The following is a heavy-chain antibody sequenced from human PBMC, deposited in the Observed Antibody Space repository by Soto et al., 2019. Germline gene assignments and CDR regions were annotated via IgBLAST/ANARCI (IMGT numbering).Heavy chain of an antibody. CDR2: ISADGSST. Sequence: EVQLVESGGGLVQPGGSLRLSCAASGLTFSSYWMHWVRQAPGKGLMWVSRISADGSSTTHADSVEGRFTISRDNAKDTLYLQMNSLRADDTAVYYCAKGQRYYYMDVWGEGTTVTVSS. V-gene: IGHV3-74*01. J-gene: IGHJ6*03. CDR1: GLTFSSYW. CDR3: AKGQRYYYMDV.